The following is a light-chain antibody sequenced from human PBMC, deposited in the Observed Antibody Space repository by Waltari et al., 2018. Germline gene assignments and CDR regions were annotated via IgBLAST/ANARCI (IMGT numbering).Light chain of an antibody. CDR1: SGSLSTTYY. CDR3: ALYMGSGIWV. Sequence: QTVVTQEPSLSVSPGGTVKLTCALSSGSLSTTYYLTWYQLTPRQAPRTRVFKSNAGSSGIPDRFSGSSLGNTAALTITGVQADDEADYYCALYMGSGIWVFGGGTRLTVL. V-gene: IGLV8-61*01. CDR2: KSN. J-gene: IGLJ3*02.